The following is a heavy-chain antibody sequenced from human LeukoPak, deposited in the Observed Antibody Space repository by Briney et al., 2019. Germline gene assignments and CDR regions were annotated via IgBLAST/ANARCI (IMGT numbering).Heavy chain of an antibody. Sequence: ASVKVSCKASGYTFTSYDINWVRQAPGQGLEWMGWINPNSGGTSYAQKFQGRVTMTRDTSISTAYMELSRLRSDDTAVYYCAGDSRSVARHDYYYYYYMDVWGKGTTVTVSS. CDR3: AGDSRSVARHDYYYYYYMDV. D-gene: IGHD6-6*01. CDR1: GYTFTSYD. CDR2: INPNSGGT. J-gene: IGHJ6*03. V-gene: IGHV1-2*02.